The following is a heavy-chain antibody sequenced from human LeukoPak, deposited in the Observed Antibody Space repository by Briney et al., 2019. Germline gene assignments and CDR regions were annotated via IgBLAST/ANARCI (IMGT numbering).Heavy chain of an antibody. D-gene: IGHD2-2*02. J-gene: IGHJ4*02. CDR2: INPSGGST. CDR3: ARSEKYPILYYFDY. Sequence: GASVKVSCKASGYTFTNYYLHWVRQAPGQGLEWMGIINPSGGSTSYAQQFQGRVTMTRDTSTRTVYMELSSLRSEDTAVYYCARSEKYPILYYFDYWGQGTLVTVSS. V-gene: IGHV1-46*01. CDR1: GYTFTNYY.